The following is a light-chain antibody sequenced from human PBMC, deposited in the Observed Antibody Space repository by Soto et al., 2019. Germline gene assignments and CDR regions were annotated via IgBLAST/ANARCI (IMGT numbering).Light chain of an antibody. J-gene: IGLJ1*01. CDR3: NSYTSSNTYV. Sequence: QSVLTQPASVSGSPGQAITISCSGSSSDVGAHNFVSWYQHHPGKAPKLTIYEVSNRPSGVSNRFSGSKSGNTASLTISGLQAEDEADYYCNSYTSSNTYVFGSGTKVTV. CDR2: EVS. V-gene: IGLV2-14*01. CDR1: SSDVGAHNF.